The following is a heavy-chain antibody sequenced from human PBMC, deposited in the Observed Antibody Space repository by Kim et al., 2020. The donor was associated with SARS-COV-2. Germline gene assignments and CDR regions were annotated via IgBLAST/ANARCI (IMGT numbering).Heavy chain of an antibody. CDR3: ANDPPGGGWELLSGGP. J-gene: IGHJ5*02. CDR2: ISGSGGST. CDR1: GFTFSSYA. D-gene: IGHD1-26*01. Sequence: GGSLRLSCAASGFTFSSYAMSWVRQAPGKGLEWVSAISGSGGSTYYADSVKGRFTISRDNSKNTLYLQMNSLRAEDTAVYYCANDPPGGGWELLSGGPWGQGTLVTVSS. V-gene: IGHV3-23*01.